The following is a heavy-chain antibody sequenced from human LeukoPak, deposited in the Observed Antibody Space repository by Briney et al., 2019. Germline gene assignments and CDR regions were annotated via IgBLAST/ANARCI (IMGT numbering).Heavy chain of an antibody. CDR2: INSDGSEG. CDR3: ARSSYSSSSSV. CDR1: GFTFGKYW. D-gene: IGHD6-6*01. V-gene: IGHV3-7*03. J-gene: IGHJ3*01. Sequence: GGSLRLSCVASGFTFGKYWMSWVRQAPGKGLEWVASINSDGSEGYYADVVKGRFTISRDNAKNSLYLQINSLRAEDTAVYYCARSSYSSSSSVWGQGTMVTVSS.